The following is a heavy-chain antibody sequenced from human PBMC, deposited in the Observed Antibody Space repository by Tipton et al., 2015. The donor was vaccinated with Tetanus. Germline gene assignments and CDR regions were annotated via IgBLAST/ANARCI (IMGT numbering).Heavy chain of an antibody. CDR2: IYYSGST. J-gene: IGHJ2*01. CDR3: ARDGIPREVITDWYFDL. V-gene: IGHV4-59*12. Sequence: TLSLTCTVSGGSISSYYWSWIRQPPGKGLEWIGYIYYSGSTYYNPSLKSRVTISVDTSKNQFSLKLSSVTAADTAVYYCARDGIPREVITDWYFDLWGRGTLVTVSS. D-gene: IGHD3-22*01. CDR1: GGSISSYY.